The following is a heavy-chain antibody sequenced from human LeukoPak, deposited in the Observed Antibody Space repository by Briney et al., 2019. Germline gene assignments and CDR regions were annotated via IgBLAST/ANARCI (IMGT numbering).Heavy chain of an antibody. CDR1: GFTFSTYA. J-gene: IGHJ4*02. CDR3: AKGLSGCVPFDY. Sequence: PGGSLRLSCAASGFTFSTYAVSWAPQAPGRGLKGVSVISGGGGNTYYADSVKGRFTISRDNSKNTLYLQMNNLRAEDTALYYCAKGLSGCVPFDYWGQGTLVTVSS. V-gene: IGHV3-23*01. CDR2: ISGGGGNT. D-gene: IGHD6-19*01.